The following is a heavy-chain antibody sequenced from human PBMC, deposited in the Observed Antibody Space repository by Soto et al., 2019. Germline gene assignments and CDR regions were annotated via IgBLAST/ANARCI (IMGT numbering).Heavy chain of an antibody. CDR1: GYTFTSYG. CDR2: ISAYNGNT. Sequence: ASVKVSCKASGYTFTSYGISWVRQAPGQGLEWMGWISAYNGNTNYAQKLQGRVTMTTDTSTSTAYMELRSLRSDDTAVYYCASPRREMATSYYYYGMDVWGRGTTVTVSS. CDR3: ASPRREMATSYYYYGMDV. V-gene: IGHV1-18*04. J-gene: IGHJ6*02. D-gene: IGHD5-12*01.